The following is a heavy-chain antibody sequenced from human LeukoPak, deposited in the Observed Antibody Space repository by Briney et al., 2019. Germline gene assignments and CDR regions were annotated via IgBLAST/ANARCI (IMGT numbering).Heavy chain of an antibody. CDR1: GYTFTGYY. CDR3: ARDYRPGYCSGGSCSTYWGPNWFDP. D-gene: IGHD2-15*01. CDR2: INPNSGGT. Sequence: PRASVKVSCKASGYTFTGYYMHWVRQAPGQGLEWMGWINPNSGGTNYAQKFQGRVTMTRDTSISTAYMELSRLRSDDTAVYYCARDYRPGYCSGGSCSTYWGPNWFDPWGQGTLVTVSS. V-gene: IGHV1-2*02. J-gene: IGHJ5*02.